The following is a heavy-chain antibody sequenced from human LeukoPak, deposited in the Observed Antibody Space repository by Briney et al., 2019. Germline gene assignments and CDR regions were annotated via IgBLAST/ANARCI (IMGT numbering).Heavy chain of an antibody. V-gene: IGHV3-21*01. CDR1: GFTFNTYA. D-gene: IGHD1-26*01. Sequence: GGSLTLSCAASGFTFNTYAMNWLRQARGKGLEWVSSISSSSDFIAYADSVRGRFTISRDNAKNSLFLQMSSLRADDTALYYCASELGIVGGRRNDCWGQGALVTVSS. CDR3: ASELGIVGGRRNDC. CDR2: ISSSSDFI. J-gene: IGHJ4*02.